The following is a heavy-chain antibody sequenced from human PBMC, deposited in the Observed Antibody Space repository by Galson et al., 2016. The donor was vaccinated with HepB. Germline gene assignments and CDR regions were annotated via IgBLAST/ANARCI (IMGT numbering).Heavy chain of an antibody. J-gene: IGHJ2*01. D-gene: IGHD4-17*01. Sequence: WIRQPPGKGLEWIGSVYYSGNQYYDPSLKSRVTISVDTSKNQFSLQLSSVTAADTAVYYCATTVTRTYWYFALWGLGTLVTVSS. CDR3: ATTVTRTYWYFAL. CDR2: VYYSGNQ. V-gene: IGHV4-39*01.